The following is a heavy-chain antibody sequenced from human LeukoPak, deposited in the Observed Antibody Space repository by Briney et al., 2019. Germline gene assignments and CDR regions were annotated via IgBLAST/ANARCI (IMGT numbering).Heavy chain of an antibody. Sequence: PGGSLRLSCAASGFTFSSYWMHWVRQAAGKGLVWVSRIKDDDSDTNYADSVKGRFTISRDNAKNTLYLQMNSLRAEDTAVYYCTTTRPDYWGQGTLVTVSS. D-gene: IGHD4-17*01. J-gene: IGHJ4*02. CDR3: TTTRPDY. V-gene: IGHV3-74*01. CDR2: IKDDDSDT. CDR1: GFTFSSYW.